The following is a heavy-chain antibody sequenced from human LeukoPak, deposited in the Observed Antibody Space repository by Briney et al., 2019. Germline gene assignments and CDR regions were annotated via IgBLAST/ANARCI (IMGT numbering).Heavy chain of an antibody. V-gene: IGHV3-23*01. Sequence: PGGSLRLSCAASGFTFSSYAMSWVRQVPGKGLEWVSDISNSGDSTYYADSVKGRFTISRDNSKNMLYLQMNGLRADDTAVYYCAKDTPTTSGYFDYWGQGTLVTVSS. CDR1: GFTFSSYA. CDR2: ISNSGDST. J-gene: IGHJ4*02. CDR3: AKDTPTTSGYFDY. D-gene: IGHD1-1*01.